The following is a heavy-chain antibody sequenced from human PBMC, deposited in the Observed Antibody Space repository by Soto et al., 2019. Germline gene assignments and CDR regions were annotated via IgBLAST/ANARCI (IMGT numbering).Heavy chain of an antibody. CDR3: ARQGDMAATPADAFDI. J-gene: IGHJ3*02. CDR1: GFTVSDNY. Sequence: GGSLRLSCAASGFTVSDNYMNWVRQAPGKGLEWVSVIYSGGATKYADSVRGRFTISRDNAKNTVYLQISSLEASDSAMYYCARQGDMAATPADAFDIWGQGTMVTVSS. V-gene: IGHV3-53*01. D-gene: IGHD6-19*01. CDR2: IYSGGAT.